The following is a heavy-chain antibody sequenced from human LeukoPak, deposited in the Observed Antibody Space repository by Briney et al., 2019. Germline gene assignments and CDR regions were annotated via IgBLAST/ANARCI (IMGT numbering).Heavy chain of an antibody. CDR2: IYYSGRT. V-gene: IGHV4-39*01. D-gene: IGHD2-15*01. CDR1: GGSISSSSYY. CDR3: ARHRRLQYYYYYMDV. Sequence: SETLSLTCTVSGGSISSSSYYWGWIRQPPGKGLEWIGSIYYSGRTNYNPSLKSRVTISVDTSKNQFSLKLSSVTAADTAVYYCARHRRLQYYYYYMDVWGKGTTVTISS. J-gene: IGHJ6*03.